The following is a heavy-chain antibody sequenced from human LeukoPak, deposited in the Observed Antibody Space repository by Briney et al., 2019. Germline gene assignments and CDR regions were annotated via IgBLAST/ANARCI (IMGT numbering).Heavy chain of an antibody. V-gene: IGHV4-4*02. CDR3: ARVYYYESSGFSEDAFDI. J-gene: IGHJ3*02. D-gene: IGHD3-22*01. CDR1: GGSISSGNW. CDR2: IYHTGST. Sequence: SETLSLTCAVSGGSISSGNWWNWVRQPPGKGLEWIGEIYHTGSTNYNPSLKSRVTISVDKSKNQFSLKLSSVTAADTAVYYCARVYYYESSGFSEDAFDIWGQGTMVTVSS.